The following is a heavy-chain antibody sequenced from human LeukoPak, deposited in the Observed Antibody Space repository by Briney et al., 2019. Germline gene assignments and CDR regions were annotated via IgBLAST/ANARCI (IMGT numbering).Heavy chain of an antibody. Sequence: GGSLRLSCAASGFTFSSYAMTWVRQSPGKGLEWVSFISQSGGRSTDYADSVKGRFTIPRDNSRNTLYLQMNSLRAEDTALYYCARDLGCSTTSCRYNWFDPWGQGTLVTVSS. CDR2: ISQSGGRST. D-gene: IGHD2-2*01. V-gene: IGHV3-23*01. CDR3: ARDLGCSTTSCRYNWFDP. CDR1: GFTFSSYA. J-gene: IGHJ5*02.